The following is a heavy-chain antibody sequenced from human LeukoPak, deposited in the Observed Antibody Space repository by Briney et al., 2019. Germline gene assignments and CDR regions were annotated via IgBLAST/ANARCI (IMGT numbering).Heavy chain of an antibody. D-gene: IGHD3-10*01. J-gene: IGHJ1*01. Sequence: GASVKVSCKASGYTFTSYYMHWVRQAPGQGLEWMGIISPSGGSTSYAQKFQGRVTMTRDTSTSTVYMELSSLRSEDTAVYYCANRAGKGLYFQHWGQGTLVTVSS. CDR2: ISPSGGST. CDR3: ANRAGKGLYFQH. V-gene: IGHV1-46*01. CDR1: GYTFTSYY.